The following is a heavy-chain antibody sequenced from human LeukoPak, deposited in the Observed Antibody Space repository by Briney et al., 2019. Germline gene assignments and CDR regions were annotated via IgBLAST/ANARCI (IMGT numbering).Heavy chain of an antibody. V-gene: IGHV3-49*03. CDR1: GFTFGDYA. CDR2: IRSKAYGGTT. CDR3: TRGFLGYCSGGSCYMVGWYFDL. D-gene: IGHD2-15*01. J-gene: IGHJ2*01. Sequence: GGSLRLSCTASGFTFGDYAMSWFRQAPGKGLEWVGFIRSKAYGGTTEYAASVKGRFTISRDDSKSIAYLQMNSLKTEDTAVYYCTRGFLGYCSGGSCYMVGWYFDLWGRGTLVTVSS.